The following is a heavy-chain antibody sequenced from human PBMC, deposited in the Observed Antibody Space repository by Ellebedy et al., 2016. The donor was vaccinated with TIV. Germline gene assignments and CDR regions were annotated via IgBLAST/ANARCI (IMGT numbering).Heavy chain of an antibody. CDR3: AKMFDPYYYDSSGRFDY. CDR1: GFTFSSYA. Sequence: PGGSLRLSCAASGFTFSSYAMSWVRQAPGKGLEWVSAISGSGGSTYYADSVKGRFTISRDNSKNTLYLQMNSLRAEDTAVYYCAKMFDPYYYDSSGRFDYWGQGTLVTVSS. V-gene: IGHV3-23*01. J-gene: IGHJ4*02. CDR2: ISGSGGST. D-gene: IGHD3-22*01.